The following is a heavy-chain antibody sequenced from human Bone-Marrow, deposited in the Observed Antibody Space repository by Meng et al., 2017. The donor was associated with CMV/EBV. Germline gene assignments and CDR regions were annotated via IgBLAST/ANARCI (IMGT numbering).Heavy chain of an antibody. D-gene: IGHD1-26*01. J-gene: IGHJ4*02. Sequence: SQTLSLTCAIPGDSVSSHNVAWNWIRQSPWRDLECLGRTYYRSTWYSDYAETVRSRININPDKSKNQFSLQLFSVTPEDTAVYYCVRWDLNPSENLDHWGQGTLVTVSS. V-gene: IGHV6-1*01. CDR3: VRWDLNPSENLDH. CDR2: TYYRSTWYS. CDR1: GDSVSSHNVA.